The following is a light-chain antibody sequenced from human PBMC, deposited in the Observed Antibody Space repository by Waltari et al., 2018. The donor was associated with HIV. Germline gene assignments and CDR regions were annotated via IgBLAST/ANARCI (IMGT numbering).Light chain of an antibody. CDR1: HIGGIN. CDR3: QQYSNRPPWT. CDR2: GAS. J-gene: IGKJ1*01. V-gene: IGKV3-15*01. Sequence: EMVVTQSPATVSVSLGERATLPCRASHIGGINLAWYQQKPGQAPRLLIYGASTRVTDIPGRFSGSGSGTDFTLTISSLQSEDSAVYYCQQYSNRPPWTFGQGTKVEI.